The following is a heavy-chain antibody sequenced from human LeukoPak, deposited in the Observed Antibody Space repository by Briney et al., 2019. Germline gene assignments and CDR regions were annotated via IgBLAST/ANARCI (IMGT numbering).Heavy chain of an antibody. CDR3: ARELTPYYDSSGPNGY. J-gene: IGHJ4*02. CDR1: GFTFSSYA. Sequence: PGGSLRLSCAASGFTFSSYAMSWIRQAPGKGLEWVSYISSSGSTIYYADSVKGRFTISRDNAKNSLYLQMNSLRAEDTAVYYCARELTPYYDSSGPNGYWGQGTLVTVSS. V-gene: IGHV3-11*01. CDR2: ISSSGSTI. D-gene: IGHD3-22*01.